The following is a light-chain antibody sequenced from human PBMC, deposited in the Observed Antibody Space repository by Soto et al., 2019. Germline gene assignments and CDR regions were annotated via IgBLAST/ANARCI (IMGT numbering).Light chain of an antibody. CDR1: QSVSSD. CDR3: QQYNNWPRT. V-gene: IGKV3-15*01. CDR2: GAS. Sequence: EIVLAQSPGTLSLSPGERATLSCRASQSVSSDLAWYHQKPGQAPRLLIYGASTRATGTPARFSGSGSGTEFTLTINSLQSEDFAVYYCQQYNNWPRTFGQGTKVDI. J-gene: IGKJ1*01.